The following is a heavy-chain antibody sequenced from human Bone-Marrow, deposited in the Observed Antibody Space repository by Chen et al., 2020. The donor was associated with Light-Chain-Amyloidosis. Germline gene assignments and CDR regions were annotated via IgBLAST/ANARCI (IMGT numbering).Heavy chain of an antibody. CDR2: IWYDGSNK. CDR1: GFTFSSYG. V-gene: IGHV3-33*01. Sequence: QVQLVESGGGVVQPGRSRRLSCAASGFTFSSYGMHWVRQAPGKGLEWVAVIWYDGSNKYYADSVKGRFTISRDNSKNSMYLQMSSLRAEDTAVYYCASVVPGTMLVGGDAFDIWGQGTMVTVSS. D-gene: IGHD3-22*01. CDR3: ASVVPGTMLVGGDAFDI. J-gene: IGHJ3*02.